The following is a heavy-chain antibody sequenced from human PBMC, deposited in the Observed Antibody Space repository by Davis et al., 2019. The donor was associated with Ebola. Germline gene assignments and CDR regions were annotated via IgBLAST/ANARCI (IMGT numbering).Heavy chain of an antibody. CDR2: ISAYNCNT. CDR1: GYTFTSYG. J-gene: IGHJ4*02. CDR3: ATLRLIRFLDQSYYFDS. V-gene: IGHV1-18*04. D-gene: IGHD3-3*01. Sequence: ASVKVSCKASGYTFTSYGISWVRQASGQGLEWMGWISAYNCNTNYAQKLQGRVTMTTDTSTSTAYMELRSLRSDDTAVYYCATLRLIRFLDQSYYFDSWGQGTLVTVSS.